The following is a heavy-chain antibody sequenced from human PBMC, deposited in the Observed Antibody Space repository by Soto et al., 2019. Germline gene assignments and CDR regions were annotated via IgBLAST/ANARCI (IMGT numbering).Heavy chain of an antibody. D-gene: IGHD1-26*01. V-gene: IGHV1-69*06. CDR1: GGTFNSYI. Sequence: SVKVSCKASGGTFNSYIVNWVRQAPGQGLEWMGGIMPVFGTAKYAQKFQDRVTITADKSTSTAYMELWGLKSEDTAVYYCARGLDQPPVGLYFDNWGQGTLVTVSS. J-gene: IGHJ4*02. CDR3: ARGLDQPPVGLYFDN. CDR2: IMPVFGTA.